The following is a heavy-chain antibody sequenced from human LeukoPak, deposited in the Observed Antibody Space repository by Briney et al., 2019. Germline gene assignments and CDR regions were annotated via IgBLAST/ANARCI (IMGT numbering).Heavy chain of an antibody. D-gene: IGHD6-6*01. V-gene: IGHV4-59*04. J-gene: IGHJ4*02. CDR3: ARHPFAAHHRVDY. CDR1: GGSISSYY. Sequence: PSETLSLTCTVSGGSISSYYWSWIRQPPGKELEWVGSMSYGGSTYYNPSLKSRVTMSVDTSKNQFSLKLTSVTAADTAMYHCARHPFAAHHRVDYWGQGTLVTVSS. CDR2: MSYGGST.